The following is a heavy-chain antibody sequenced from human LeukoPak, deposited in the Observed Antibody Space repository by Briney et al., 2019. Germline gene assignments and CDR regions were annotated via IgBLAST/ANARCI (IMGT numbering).Heavy chain of an antibody. J-gene: IGHJ4*01. CDR2: FDPEDGET. CDR3: ATAAGLDPIFDY. Sequence: ASVRVSCKVSGYTLTELSMHWVRQAPGKGLEWMGGFDPEDGETIYAQKFQGRVTMTEDTSTDTAYMELSSLRSEDTAVYYCATAAGLDPIFDYWGQEPWSPSPQ. D-gene: IGHD6-13*01. CDR1: GYTLTELS. V-gene: IGHV1-24*01.